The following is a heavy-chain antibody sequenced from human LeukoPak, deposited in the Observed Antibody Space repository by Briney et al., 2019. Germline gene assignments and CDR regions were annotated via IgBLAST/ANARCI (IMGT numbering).Heavy chain of an antibody. V-gene: IGHV5-51*01. CDR2: IYPGDSDT. CDR3: ARLIKQQPYYFDY. D-gene: IGHD6-13*01. CDR1: GYSFTSYW. Sequence: GESLKISCQGSGYSFTSYWIGWVRQMPGKGLEWMGIIYPGDSDTRYSPSFQGQVTISADKSISTAYRQWSSLKASDTAMYYGARLIKQQPYYFDYWGQGTLVTVSS. J-gene: IGHJ4*02.